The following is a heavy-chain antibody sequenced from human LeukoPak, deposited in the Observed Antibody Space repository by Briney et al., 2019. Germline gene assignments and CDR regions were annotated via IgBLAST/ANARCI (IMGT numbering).Heavy chain of an antibody. CDR2: ISWNSGSI. CDR1: GFTFSKYG. D-gene: IGHD6-13*01. CDR3: AKAAGPGIAAAGTNYYYYMDV. Sequence: GGSLRISCAASGFTFSKYGMGWVREAPGKGLEWGSGISWNSGSIGYADSVKGRFTISRDNAKNSLYLQMNSLRAEDMALYYCAKAAGPGIAAAGTNYYYYMDVWGKGTTVTVSS. V-gene: IGHV3-9*03. J-gene: IGHJ6*03.